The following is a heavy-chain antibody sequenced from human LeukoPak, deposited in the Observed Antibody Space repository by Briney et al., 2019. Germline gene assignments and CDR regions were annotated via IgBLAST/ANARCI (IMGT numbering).Heavy chain of an antibody. CDR3: ARDSGYSYVDDY. V-gene: IGHV3-48*02. D-gene: IGHD5-18*01. CDR1: GFTFRSYA. CDR2: ITYNSGTI. Sequence: GSLRLSCAASGFTFRSYAMQWVRQAPGKGPELVSYITYNSGTIFYADSVKGRFTISRDNAKDSLYLQMSSLRDEDTAVYYCARDSGYSYVDDYWGQGTLVTVSS. J-gene: IGHJ4*02.